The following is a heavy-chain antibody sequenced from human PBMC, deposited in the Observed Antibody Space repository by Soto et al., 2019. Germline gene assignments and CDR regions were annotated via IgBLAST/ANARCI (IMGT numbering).Heavy chain of an antibody. Sequence: GGSLRLSCAASGFTFSSYGMHWVRQAPGKGLEWVAVIWYDGSNKYYADSVKGRFTISRDNSKNTLYLQMNSLRAEDTAVYYCARDTVYYYGMDVWGQGTTVTVSS. D-gene: IGHD4-17*01. CDR1: GFTFSSYG. CDR2: IWYDGSNK. J-gene: IGHJ6*02. CDR3: ARDTVYYYGMDV. V-gene: IGHV3-33*01.